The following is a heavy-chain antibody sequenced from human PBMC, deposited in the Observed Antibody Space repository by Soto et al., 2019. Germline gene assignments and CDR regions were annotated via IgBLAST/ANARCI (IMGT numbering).Heavy chain of an antibody. Sequence: QVQLQESGPGLVKPSQTLSLTCTVSGGSISSGGYYWSWIRQHPGKGLEWIGYIYYSGSTYYNPSLKSRVTISVDTSKNQFSLKLSSVTAADTAVYYCARTFCSGYLNWFDPWGQGTLVTVSS. CDR2: IYYSGST. V-gene: IGHV4-31*03. CDR1: GGSISSGGYY. D-gene: IGHD3-3*01. CDR3: ARTFCSGYLNWFDP. J-gene: IGHJ5*02.